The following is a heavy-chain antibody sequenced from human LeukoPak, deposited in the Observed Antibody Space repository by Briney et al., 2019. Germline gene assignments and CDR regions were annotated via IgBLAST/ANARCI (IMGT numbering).Heavy chain of an antibody. J-gene: IGHJ5*02. Sequence: GGSLRLSCAASGFTVSSNYMSWVRQAPGKWLEWVSIIYSGGSTFYADSVKGRFTISRDNAKNSLYLQMNSLRAEDTAVYYCAREMLAAVAAQSWGQGTLVTVSS. CDR1: GFTVSSNY. D-gene: IGHD6-19*01. V-gene: IGHV3-53*01. CDR2: IYSGGST. CDR3: AREMLAAVAAQS.